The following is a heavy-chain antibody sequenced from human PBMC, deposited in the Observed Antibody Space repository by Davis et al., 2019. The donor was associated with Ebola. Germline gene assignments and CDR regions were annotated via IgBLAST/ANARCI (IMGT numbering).Heavy chain of an antibody. V-gene: IGHV3-53*01. CDR3: AKAYCSSTSCYTWAFDY. Sequence: GESLKTPCAASGFTVRSDYMSWVRQAPGKGLEWVSVIYSGGNTYYAVSVKGRFTISRDNSKSTLYLQMNSLRAEDTAVYYCAKAYCSSTSCYTWAFDYWGQGTLVTVSS. CDR2: IYSGGNT. D-gene: IGHD2-2*02. CDR1: GFTVRSDY. J-gene: IGHJ4*02.